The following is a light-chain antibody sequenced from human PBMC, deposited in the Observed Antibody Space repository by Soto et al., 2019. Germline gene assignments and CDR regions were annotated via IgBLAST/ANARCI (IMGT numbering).Light chain of an antibody. Sequence: VQMTQSPSSLTASVRDRVIITCWASQGISTYLAWYQQKPGKGPRLLIYAASTLQSGVPSRFSGSGSGTDFTLTISSLQPEDVATYYCLKYTSAPLTFGGGTRLEI. CDR1: QGISTY. CDR3: LKYTSAPLT. V-gene: IGKV1-27*01. CDR2: AAS. J-gene: IGKJ5*01.